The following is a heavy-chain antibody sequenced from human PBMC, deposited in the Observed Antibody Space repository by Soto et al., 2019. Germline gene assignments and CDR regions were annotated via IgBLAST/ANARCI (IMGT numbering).Heavy chain of an antibody. CDR2: ISGGSGDST. CDR1: GFTFSNYA. V-gene: IGHV3-23*01. Sequence: LRLSCAASGFTFSNYAMNWVRQAPGKGLEWVSGISGGSGDSTFYADSVKGRFTISRDNSKNTLHLQMNSLRTEDTAVYYCAKNQPSWATRAAFDYWGQGTLVTV. D-gene: IGHD2-2*01. CDR3: AKNQPSWATRAAFDY. J-gene: IGHJ4*02.